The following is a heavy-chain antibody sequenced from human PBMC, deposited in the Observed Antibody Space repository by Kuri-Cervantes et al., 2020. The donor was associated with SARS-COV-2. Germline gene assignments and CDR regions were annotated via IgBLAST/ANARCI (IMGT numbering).Heavy chain of an antibody. CDR1: GGSISSYY. CDR2: INHSGST. Sequence: SETLSLTCTVSGGSISSYYWSWIRQPPGKGLEWIGEINHSGSTNYNPSLKSRVTISVDTSKNQFSLKLSSVTAEDTAVYYCARENYYLGGVDYWGQGTLVTVSS. V-gene: IGHV4-34*01. J-gene: IGHJ4*02. CDR3: ARENYYLGGVDY. D-gene: IGHD3-10*01.